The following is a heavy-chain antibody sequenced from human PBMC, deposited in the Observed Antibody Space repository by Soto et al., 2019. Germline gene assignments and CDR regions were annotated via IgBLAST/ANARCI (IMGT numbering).Heavy chain of an antibody. D-gene: IGHD6-19*01. CDR2: VSHDGRNT. J-gene: IGHJ4*02. CDR3: AKGGRQWLVTSDFNY. CDR1: GFTVSDYA. Sequence: VQLVESGGGVVQPGRSLRLSCAASGFTVSDYAMHWVRQAPGKGLEWVAGVSHDGRNTHYADSVKGRFTISSDSSNNTVSLEMTSLRAEDTAVYYRAKGGRQWLVTSDFNYWGQGALVTVSS. V-gene: IGHV3-30*18.